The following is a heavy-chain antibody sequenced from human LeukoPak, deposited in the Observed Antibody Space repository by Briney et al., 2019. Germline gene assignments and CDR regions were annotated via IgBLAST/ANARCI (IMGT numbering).Heavy chain of an antibody. CDR2: ISSSSSYI. J-gene: IGHJ6*02. D-gene: IGHD2-15*01. CDR1: GFTFSSYS. CDR3: AREIVVVVAATDYYGMDV. V-gene: IGHV3-21*01. Sequence: GSLRLSCAASGFTFSSYSMNWVRQAPGKGLEWVSSISSSSSYIYYADSVKGRSTISRDNAKNSLYLQMNSLRAEDTAVYYCAREIVVVVAATDYYGMDVWGQGTTVTVSS.